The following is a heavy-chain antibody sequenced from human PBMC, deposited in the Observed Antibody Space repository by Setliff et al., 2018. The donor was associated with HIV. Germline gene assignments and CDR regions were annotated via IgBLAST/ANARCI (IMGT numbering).Heavy chain of an antibody. Sequence: PSETLSLTCTVSGGSISSSSYYWGWIRQPPGKGLEWIGTIHYSGSTYHNPSLESRITISVDTSKNQFFLRLSSVTAADTGVYYCARHESGRSSSWSNFDYWGQGTLVTVSS. D-gene: IGHD6-13*01. CDR1: GGSISSSSYY. J-gene: IGHJ4*02. CDR2: IHYSGST. V-gene: IGHV4-39*01. CDR3: ARHESGRSSSWSNFDY.